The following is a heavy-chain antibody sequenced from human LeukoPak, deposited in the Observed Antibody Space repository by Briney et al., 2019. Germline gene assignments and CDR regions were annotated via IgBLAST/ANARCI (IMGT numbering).Heavy chain of an antibody. Sequence: PGGSLRLSCAASGFTFDDYAMHWVRQAPGKGLEWVSLISGDGGSTYYADSVKGRFTISRDNSKNSLYLQMNSLRIEDTALYYCAKDQIYCGGDCQYDYWGQGTLVTVSS. CDR1: GFTFDDYA. CDR3: AKDQIYCGGDCQYDY. CDR2: ISGDGGST. D-gene: IGHD2-21*02. J-gene: IGHJ4*02. V-gene: IGHV3-43*02.